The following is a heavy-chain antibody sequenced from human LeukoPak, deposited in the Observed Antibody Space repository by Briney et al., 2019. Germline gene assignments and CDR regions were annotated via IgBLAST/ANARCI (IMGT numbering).Heavy chain of an antibody. J-gene: IGHJ5*02. CDR2: ISAYNGNT. Sequence: ASVKVSCKASGYTFTGYYMHWVRQAPGQGLEWMGWISAYNGNTNYAQKLQGRVTMTTDTSTSTAYMELRSLRSDDTAVYYCARVDWFCSGGSCYSFDPWGQGTLVTVSS. CDR1: GYTFTGYY. D-gene: IGHD2-15*01. V-gene: IGHV1-18*04. CDR3: ARVDWFCSGGSCYSFDP.